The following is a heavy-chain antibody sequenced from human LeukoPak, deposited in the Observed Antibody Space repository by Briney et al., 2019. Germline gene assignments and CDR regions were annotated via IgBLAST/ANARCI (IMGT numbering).Heavy chain of an antibody. Sequence: GGSLRLSCAASGLTFTNAWMSWVRQAPGKGLEWVGRIKSKTDGGTTDYAAPVKGRFTISRDDSKNTLYLQMNSLKTEDTAVYYCTTVSLYYYDSSGYYQGAYWGQGTLVTVSS. V-gene: IGHV3-15*01. CDR3: TTVSLYYYDSSGYYQGAY. D-gene: IGHD3-22*01. J-gene: IGHJ4*02. CDR2: IKSKTDGGTT. CDR1: GLTFTNAW.